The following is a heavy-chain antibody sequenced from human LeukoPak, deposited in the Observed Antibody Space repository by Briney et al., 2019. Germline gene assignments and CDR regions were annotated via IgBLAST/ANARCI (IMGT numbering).Heavy chain of an antibody. CDR2: IGGSGDKT. V-gene: IGHV3-23*01. CDR1: GFTFNRNA. Sequence: GGSLRLSCAASGFTFNRNAISWVRQAPGKGLEWVSTIGGSGDKTFYADSVKGRFTISRDNSKNMLHLQMSSLTGEDTALYYCVRRGDASSGWGDHDYWGQGTTVTVSS. D-gene: IGHD6-19*01. CDR3: VRRGDASSGWGDHDY. J-gene: IGHJ4*02.